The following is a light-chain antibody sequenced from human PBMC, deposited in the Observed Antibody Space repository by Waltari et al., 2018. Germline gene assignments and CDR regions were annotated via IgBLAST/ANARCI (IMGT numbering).Light chain of an antibody. CDR3: ASWDDSLNGHWV. J-gene: IGLJ3*02. CDR2: EVT. V-gene: IGLV2-23*02. CDR1: SSDVGNYNL. Sequence: QSGLTQPASVSGSPGPSITISCTGTSSDVGNYNLVSWYQQYPGKAPKLMVYEVTKRTSGVSDRFSGSKSGNTASLTIYGLQSEDEADYFCASWDDSLNGHWVFGGGTKVTVL.